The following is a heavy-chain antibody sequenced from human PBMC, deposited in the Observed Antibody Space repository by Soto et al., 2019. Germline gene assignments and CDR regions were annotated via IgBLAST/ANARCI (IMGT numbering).Heavy chain of an antibody. CDR1: GGSFSGYY. CDR2: INHSGST. Sequence: SETLSLTCAVYGGSFSGYYWSWIRQPPGKGLEWIGEINHSGSTNYNPSLKSRVTISVDTSKNQFSLRLSSVTAADTAVYYCARGVRYSSSRDVLVYRLEYYYYYYMDVWGKWTTVTVSS. V-gene: IGHV4-34*01. J-gene: IGHJ6*03. CDR3: ARGVRYSSSRDVLVYRLEYYYYYYMDV. D-gene: IGHD6-13*01.